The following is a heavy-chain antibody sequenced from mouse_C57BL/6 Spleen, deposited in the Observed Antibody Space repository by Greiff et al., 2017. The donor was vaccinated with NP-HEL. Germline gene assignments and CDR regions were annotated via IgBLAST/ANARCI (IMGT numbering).Heavy chain of an antibody. D-gene: IGHD2-2*01. CDR2: IDPNSGGT. CDR3: ARGWLRPPFYAMDY. J-gene: IGHJ4*01. Sequence: QVQLQQSGAELVKPGASVKLSCKASGYTFTSYWMHWVKQRPGRGLEWIGRIDPNSGGTKYNEKLKSKATLTVDKPSSTAYMQLSSLTSEDSAVYYCARGWLRPPFYAMDYWGQGTSVTVSS. CDR1: GYTFTSYW. V-gene: IGHV1-72*01.